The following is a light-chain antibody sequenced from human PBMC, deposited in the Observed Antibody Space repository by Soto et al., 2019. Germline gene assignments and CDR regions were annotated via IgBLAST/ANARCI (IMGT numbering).Light chain of an antibody. V-gene: IGKV1-39*01. CDR2: AAS. Sequence: DIQMTQSPSSLSASVGDRVTITCRASQSISSYLNWYQQKPGKAPKLLIYAASTLQSGVPSRFSGSGSGTDFTLTISGLQSEDFAVYYCQQYKNWPPITFGQGTRLEIK. CDR1: QSISSY. CDR3: QQYKNWPPIT. J-gene: IGKJ5*01.